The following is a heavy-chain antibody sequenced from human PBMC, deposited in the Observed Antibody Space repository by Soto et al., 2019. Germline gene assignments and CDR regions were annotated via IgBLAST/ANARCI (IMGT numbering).Heavy chain of an antibody. CDR1: GGSINNYH. D-gene: IGHD3-10*01. CDR3: ATRRFSALVRGVLIFDP. J-gene: IGHJ5*02. V-gene: IGHV4-59*01. Sequence: SEALSIPCTVSGGSINNYHWNWIRQPPGKGLEWIGSIHYSGSTNYKPSLKSRVTISVDTSKNQFSLKLNSVTAADTAVYYCATRRFSALVRGVLIFDPWGQGTLVTVSS. CDR2: IHYSGST.